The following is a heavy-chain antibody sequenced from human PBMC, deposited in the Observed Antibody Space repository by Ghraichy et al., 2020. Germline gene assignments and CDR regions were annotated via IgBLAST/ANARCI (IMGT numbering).Heavy chain of an antibody. D-gene: IGHD3-3*01. CDR2: IFWDGDK. CDR3: ARLYYGFWSGSEGTITYHWFDP. J-gene: IGHJ5*02. CDR1: GFSLTTTGVG. V-gene: IGHV2-5*02. Sequence: SGPTLVKPTQTLTLTCTFSGFSLTTTGVGVGWVRQPPGRALEWLALIFWDGDKRYSPSLRSRLTISKDTSKNQVVLTLTKMDPVDTATYYCARLYYGFWSGSEGTITYHWFDPWGQGTLVTVSS.